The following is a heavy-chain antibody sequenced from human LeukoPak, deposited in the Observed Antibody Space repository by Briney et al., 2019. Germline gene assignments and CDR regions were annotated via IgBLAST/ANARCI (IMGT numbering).Heavy chain of an antibody. V-gene: IGHV3-23*01. D-gene: IGHD2-15*01. CDR2: IIGRGGST. CDR1: GFTFSSYA. J-gene: IGHJ4*02. Sequence: PGGSLRLSCAASGFTFSSYAMSWVRQAPGKGREGVPDIIGRGGSTYYADSVKGRFTISRDNSKNTLYLQMNSLRAEDTAVYYCAKGGYCSGGSCYSPLYFDYWGQGTLVTVSS. CDR3: AKGGYCSGGSCYSPLYFDY.